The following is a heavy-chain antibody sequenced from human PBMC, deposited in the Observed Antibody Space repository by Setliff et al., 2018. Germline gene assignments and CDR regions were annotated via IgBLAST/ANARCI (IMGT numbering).Heavy chain of an antibody. V-gene: IGHV2-5*02. Sequence: SGPTLVNPTQTLTLTCSFSGFSFNTGGVGVGWIRQPPGKALEWLALIYWDDDKRYSPSLKSRLTIVKDTSKNQVVLTMTNMDPVDTATYYCAHRPKMGSDGFYSAFDMWGQGTMVTVSS. CDR1: GFSFNTGGVG. CDR3: AHRPKMGSDGFYSAFDM. CDR2: IYWDDDK. D-gene: IGHD2-15*01. J-gene: IGHJ3*02.